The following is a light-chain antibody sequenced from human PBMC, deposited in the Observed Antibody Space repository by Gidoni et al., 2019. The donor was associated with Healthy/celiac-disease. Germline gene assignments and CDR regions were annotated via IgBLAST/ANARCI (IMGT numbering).Light chain of an antibody. CDR2: AAS. Sequence: DIQMTQSPSSLSASVGDRVTITCRASQSISSYLNWYQQKPGKAPKLLIYAASSLQSGVPSRFSDSGSGTDFTITISSLQPEDFATYYCQQSYSTPQTFGQGTKVEIK. CDR1: QSISSY. CDR3: QQSYSTPQT. V-gene: IGKV1-39*01. J-gene: IGKJ1*01.